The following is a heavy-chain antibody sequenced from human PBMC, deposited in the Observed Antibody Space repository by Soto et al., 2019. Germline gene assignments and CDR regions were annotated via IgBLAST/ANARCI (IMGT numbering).Heavy chain of an antibody. CDR1: GFTFSNYA. D-gene: IGHD3-9*01. CDR3: AKVRSSGYSVFDY. CDR2: FTGNGDDT. J-gene: IGHJ4*02. V-gene: IGHV3-23*01. Sequence: GGSLRLSCAASGFTFSNYAMSWVRQAPGKGLEWVSGFTGNGDDTYYADSVKGRFTISRDNSRDTLYLQMYSLRAEDTAVYYCAKVRSSGYSVFDYSGQRTRVTVSS.